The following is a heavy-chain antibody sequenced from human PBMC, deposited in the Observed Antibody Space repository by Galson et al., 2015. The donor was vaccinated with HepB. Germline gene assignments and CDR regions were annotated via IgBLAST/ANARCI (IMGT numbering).Heavy chain of an antibody. CDR1: GFTFSSYS. CDR3: ARVGEGLVLGQFDY. J-gene: IGHJ4*02. V-gene: IGHV3-48*01. CDR2: ISSSSTI. Sequence: SLRLSCAASGFTFSSYSMNWVRQAPGKGLEWVSYISSSSTIYYADSVKGRFTISTDSAKNSLYLQMNSLRAEDTAVYYCARVGEGLVLGQFDYWGQGTLVTVSS. D-gene: IGHD2-8*02.